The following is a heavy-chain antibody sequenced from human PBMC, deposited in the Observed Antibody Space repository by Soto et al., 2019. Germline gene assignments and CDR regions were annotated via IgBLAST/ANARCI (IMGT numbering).Heavy chain of an antibody. CDR3: ARTSAAGKYYYGMDV. Sequence: EVQLVQSGAEVKKPGESLKISCTGSGYSFTSYWIGWVRQMPGKGLEWMGIIYRGDSDTRYSPSFQGQVTISADKSISTAYLQWSSLKAADTAMYYCARTSAAGKYYYGMDVWGQVTTVTVSS. V-gene: IGHV5-51*01. D-gene: IGHD6-13*01. J-gene: IGHJ6*02. CDR2: IYRGDSDT. CDR1: GYSFTSYW.